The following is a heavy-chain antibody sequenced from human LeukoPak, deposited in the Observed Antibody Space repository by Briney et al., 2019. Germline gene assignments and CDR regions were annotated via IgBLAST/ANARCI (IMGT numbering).Heavy chain of an antibody. D-gene: IGHD2-15*01. CDR3: ARAKLRAGVC. Sequence: GGSESLLCAPSRFLFSIYEMNWVRQAPGKGLEWVSYISSSGSTIYYADSVKGRFTISRDNAKNSLDLQMNSLRAEDTAVYYCARAKLRAGVCCGQGSLVTVSS. CDR2: ISSSGSTI. CDR1: RFLFSIYE. J-gene: IGHJ4*02. V-gene: IGHV3-48*03.